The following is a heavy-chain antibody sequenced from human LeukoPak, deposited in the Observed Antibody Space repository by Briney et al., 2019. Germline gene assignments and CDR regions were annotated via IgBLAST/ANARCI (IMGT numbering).Heavy chain of an antibody. D-gene: IGHD2-21*02. CDR2: IKSKTDGGTT. V-gene: IGHV3-15*01. Sequence: GGSLRLSCAASGFTFSNAWMSWVRQAPGKGLEWVGRIKSKTDGGTTDYAAPVKGRFTISRDDPKNTLYLQMNSLKTEDTAVYYCTTWKVTYPTDYNWFDPWGQGTLVTVSS. CDR1: GFTFSNAW. J-gene: IGHJ5*02. CDR3: TTWKVTYPTDYNWFDP.